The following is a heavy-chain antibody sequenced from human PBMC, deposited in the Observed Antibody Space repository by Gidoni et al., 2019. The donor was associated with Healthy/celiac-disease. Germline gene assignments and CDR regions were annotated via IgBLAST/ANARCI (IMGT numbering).Heavy chain of an antibody. D-gene: IGHD6-13*01. V-gene: IGHV4-59*01. CDR2: IYYSGST. J-gene: IGHJ6*02. CDR3: ARDAEAAAGTYYYYGMDV. CDR1: GGSIRSSH. Sequence: VPPPESGPGLGKPSEDLSLPRPVSGGSIRSSHWSWIRQPPGKGLEWIGYIYYSGSTNYNPSLKSRVTISVDTSKNQFSLKLSSVTAADTAVYYCARDAEAAAGTYYYYGMDVWGQGTTVTVSS.